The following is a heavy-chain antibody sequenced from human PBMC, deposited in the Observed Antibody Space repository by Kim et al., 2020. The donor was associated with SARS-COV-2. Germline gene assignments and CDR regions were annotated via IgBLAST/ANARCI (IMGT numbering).Heavy chain of an antibody. CDR2: INPKSGGT. Sequence: ASVKVSCKTSGYTFTGYYIHWVRQAPGQGLEWMGWINPKSGGTEYSQRFQGRVTMTRDTSISTAYMELSRLTSDDTAVYYCAPGESTLARPESYFDYWGQGTLVTVSS. CDR3: APGESTLARPESYFDY. D-gene: IGHD6-6*01. V-gene: IGHV1-2*02. CDR1: GYTFTGYY. J-gene: IGHJ4*02.